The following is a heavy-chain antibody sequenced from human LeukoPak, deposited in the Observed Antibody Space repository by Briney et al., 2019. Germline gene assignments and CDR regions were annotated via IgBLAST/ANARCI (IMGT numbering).Heavy chain of an antibody. CDR1: GYTFTSYA. CDR3: ARAGINYGPSGHAFDI. V-gene: IGHV1-3*03. Sequence: ASVKVSCKASGYTFTSYAMHWVRQAPGQRLEWMGWINAGNGNTKYSQEFQGRVTITRDTSASTAYMELSSLRSEDMAVYYCARAGINYGPSGHAFDIWGQGTMVTVSS. D-gene: IGHD4-17*01. J-gene: IGHJ3*02. CDR2: INAGNGNT.